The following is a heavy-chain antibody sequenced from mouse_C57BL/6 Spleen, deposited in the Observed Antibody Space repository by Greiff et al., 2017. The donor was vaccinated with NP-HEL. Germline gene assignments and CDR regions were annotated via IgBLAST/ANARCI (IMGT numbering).Heavy chain of an antibody. CDR1: GYTFTDYY. D-gene: IGHD2-5*01. CDR2: IYPGSGNT. Sequence: VQLQQSGAELVRPGASVKLSCKASGYTFTDYYINWVKQRPGQGLEWIARIYPGSGNTYYNEKFKGKATLTAEKSSSTAHMQLSSLTSEDSAVYFCARDSNYAMDYWGQGTSVTVSS. V-gene: IGHV1-76*01. CDR3: ARDSNYAMDY. J-gene: IGHJ4*01.